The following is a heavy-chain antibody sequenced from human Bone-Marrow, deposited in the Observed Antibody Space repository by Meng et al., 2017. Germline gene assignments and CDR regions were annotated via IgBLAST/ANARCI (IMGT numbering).Heavy chain of an antibody. CDR3: VHSGASTFPDY. CDR2: ITTNTRNP. D-gene: IGHD1-26*01. Sequence: QVQLVQPGSELKKPGASVKISCKASGYTFTRYSINWVRQAPGQGLEWIGWITTNTRNPTYAQGFTGRFVFSLDTSKNQVVLTMTNMDPVDTATYYWVHSGASTFPDYWGQGTLVTVSS. V-gene: IGHV7-4-1*02. J-gene: IGHJ4*01. CDR1: GYTFTRYS.